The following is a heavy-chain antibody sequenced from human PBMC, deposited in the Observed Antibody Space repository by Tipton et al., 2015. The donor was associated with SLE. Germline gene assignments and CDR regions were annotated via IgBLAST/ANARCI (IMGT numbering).Heavy chain of an antibody. CDR1: GGSFSGHY. D-gene: IGHD3-10*01. Sequence: AGLVKPSETLSLTCVVSGGSFSGHYWSWIRQSPGKGLEWIGEIYHTGSTNFNPSLKSRLTMSVDKSNNQFSLTLTSVTAADTAVYYCARDRDLFGSGSYRGIFDYWGQGALVTVSS. J-gene: IGHJ4*02. CDR2: IYHTGST. CDR3: ARDRDLFGSGSYRGIFDY. V-gene: IGHV4-34*01.